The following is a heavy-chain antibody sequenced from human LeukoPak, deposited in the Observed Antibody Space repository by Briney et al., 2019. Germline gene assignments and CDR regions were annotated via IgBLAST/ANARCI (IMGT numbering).Heavy chain of an antibody. CDR1: GYTFTSYW. V-gene: IGHV5-51*01. D-gene: IGHD3-16*01. CDR3: ARSPSLRGGNYFDS. J-gene: IGHJ4*02. Sequence: GESLKISCKGSGYTFTSYWITWVRQMPGKGLEWMGIIYPGDSDTRYSPSFQGQVTISADKSISTTYLQWSSLKASDTAMYYCARSPSLRGGNYFDSWGQGTLVTVSS. CDR2: IYPGDSDT.